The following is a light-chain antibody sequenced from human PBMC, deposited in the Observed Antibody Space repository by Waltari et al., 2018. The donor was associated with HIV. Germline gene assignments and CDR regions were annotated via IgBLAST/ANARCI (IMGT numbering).Light chain of an antibody. CDR3: QQYDSTPLT. CDR1: QSILYSSNNKNY. J-gene: IGKJ4*01. CDR2: CAS. V-gene: IGKV4-1*01. Sequence: DIVLTQSPDSLAVSLGERATSNCKSSQSILYSSNNKNYLAWYQHKPGQPPKLLIYCASTRESGVPNRFSGSGSGTDFTLTISSLQAEDVAVYYCQQYDSTPLTFGGGTKVEIK.